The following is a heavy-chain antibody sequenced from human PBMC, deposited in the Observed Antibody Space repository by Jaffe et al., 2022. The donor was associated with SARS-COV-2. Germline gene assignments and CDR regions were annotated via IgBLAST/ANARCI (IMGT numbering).Heavy chain of an antibody. J-gene: IGHJ6*02. V-gene: IGHV3-23*01. CDR3: ARIKGYCSGGSCPSHYYYGMDV. CDR1: GFTFSSYA. CDR2: ISGSGGST. D-gene: IGHD2-15*01. Sequence: EVQLLESGGGLVQPGGSLRLSCAASGFTFSSYAMSWVRQAPGKGLEWVSAISGSGGSTYYADSVKGRFTISRDNSKNTLYLQMNSLRAEDTAVYYCARIKGYCSGGSCPSHYYYGMDVWGQGTTVTVSS.